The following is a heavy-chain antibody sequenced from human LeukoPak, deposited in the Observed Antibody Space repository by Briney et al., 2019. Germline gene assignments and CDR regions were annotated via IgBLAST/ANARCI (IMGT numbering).Heavy chain of an antibody. J-gene: IGHJ5*02. CDR3: ATDRQEGGSGSYWFDP. Sequence: PSETLSLTCTVSGGSINNSSYYWSWIRQPAGKGLEWIGNVYHSGSTTYNHSLKSRVSMSVDMSKNQFSLNLRSVTAADTATYYCATDRQEGGSGSYWFDPWGQGTQVTVSS. D-gene: IGHD3-10*01. CDR1: GGSINNSSYY. V-gene: IGHV4-61*01. CDR2: VYHSGST.